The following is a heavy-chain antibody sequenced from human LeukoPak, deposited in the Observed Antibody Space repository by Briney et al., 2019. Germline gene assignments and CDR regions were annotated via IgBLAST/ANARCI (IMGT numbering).Heavy chain of an antibody. J-gene: IGHJ1*01. Sequence: GGSLRLSCAASGFTFSSYAMSWVRQAPGKGLELVSAISGSGGSTYYADSVKGRFTISRDNSKNTLYLQMNSLRAEDTAVYYCAKDDYDILTASFQHWGQGTLVTVSS. D-gene: IGHD3-9*01. V-gene: IGHV3-23*01. CDR3: AKDDYDILTASFQH. CDR2: ISGSGGST. CDR1: GFTFSSYA.